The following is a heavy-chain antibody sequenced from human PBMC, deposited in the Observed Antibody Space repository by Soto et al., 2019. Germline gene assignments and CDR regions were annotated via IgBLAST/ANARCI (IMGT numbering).Heavy chain of an antibody. CDR1: GFIFANFA. Sequence: EVQLLESGGGLVQPGGSLRLSCTTSGFIFANFAMNWVRQAPGRGLEWVSSISGYGGDSAYADSVKGRFTISRDNSKNTLHLQMTTLRAEDTATYYCAKDQRGYNRPVDYWGQGTPVTVSS. V-gene: IGHV3-23*01. D-gene: IGHD2-15*01. J-gene: IGHJ4*02. CDR3: AKDQRGYNRPVDY. CDR2: ISGYGGDS.